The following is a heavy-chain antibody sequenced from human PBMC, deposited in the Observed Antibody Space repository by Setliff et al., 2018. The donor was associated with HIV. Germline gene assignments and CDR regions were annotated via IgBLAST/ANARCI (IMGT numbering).Heavy chain of an antibody. CDR1: GFTFSSYE. CDR2: ISHDAVKT. D-gene: IGHD5-18*01. CDR3: VRIGHGYSFANGFDP. J-gene: IGHJ5*02. Sequence: GGSLRLSCAASGFTFSSYEMNWVRQAPGKGPEWVAAISHDAVKTYYADAVRGRFIISRDNSKNTVYLQMNNLRVDDTAVYYCVRIGHGYSFANGFDPWGQGTPVTVSS. V-gene: IGHV3-30*04.